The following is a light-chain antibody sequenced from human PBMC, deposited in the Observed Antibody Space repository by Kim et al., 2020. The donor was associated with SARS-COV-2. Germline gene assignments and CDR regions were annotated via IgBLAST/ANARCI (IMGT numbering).Light chain of an antibody. J-gene: IGKJ1*01. CDR2: GAS. CDR3: HQYGSSPT. Sequence: EIVLTQSRGTLSLSPGERATLSCRASQSVSSKYLGWYQQKPGQAPRLLIYGASSRASGIPDRFSGSGSGTDFTLTISRLEPEDFAVYYCHQYGSSPTFGQGTKVDIK. V-gene: IGKV3-20*01. CDR1: QSVSSKY.